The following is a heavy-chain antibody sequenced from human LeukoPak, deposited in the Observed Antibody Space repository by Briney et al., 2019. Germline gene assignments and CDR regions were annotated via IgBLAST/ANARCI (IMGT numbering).Heavy chain of an antibody. CDR1: GFTFSSYS. J-gene: IGHJ4*02. D-gene: IGHD6-13*01. Sequence: GGSLRLSCAASGFTFSSYSMNRVRQAPGKGLEWVSSISSSSSYIYYADSVKGRFTISRDNAKNSLYLQMNSLRAEDTALYYCAKDSGYSSSWSDYWGQGTLVTVSS. CDR3: AKDSGYSSSWSDY. CDR2: ISSSSSYI. V-gene: IGHV3-21*04.